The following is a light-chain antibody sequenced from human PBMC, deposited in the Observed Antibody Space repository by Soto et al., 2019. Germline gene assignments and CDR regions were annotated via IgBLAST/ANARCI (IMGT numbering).Light chain of an antibody. Sequence: DIQMTQSPSTLSASVGDRVTITCRASQSISSWLAWYQQKPGKAPKLLIYKASTLKSGVPSRFSGSGSGTEFTLTISRLEPEDFAVYYCQQYGSSGTFGQGTRLEIK. J-gene: IGKJ5*01. CDR2: KAS. V-gene: IGKV1-5*03. CDR1: QSISSW. CDR3: QQYGSSGT.